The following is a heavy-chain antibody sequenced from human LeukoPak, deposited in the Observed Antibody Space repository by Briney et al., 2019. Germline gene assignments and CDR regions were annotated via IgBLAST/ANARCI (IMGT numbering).Heavy chain of an antibody. CDR3: ANLHDYGDSNDAFDI. V-gene: IGHV3-23*01. CDR2: ITASGGST. D-gene: IGHD4-17*01. Sequence: PGGSLRLSCAASGFTFNNYAMTWVRQAPGKGLEWVSAITASGGSTYYADSVKGRFTISRDNSKNTLYVQMNSLRAEDTAVYYCANLHDYGDSNDAFDIWGQGTMVTVSS. J-gene: IGHJ3*02. CDR1: GFTFNNYA.